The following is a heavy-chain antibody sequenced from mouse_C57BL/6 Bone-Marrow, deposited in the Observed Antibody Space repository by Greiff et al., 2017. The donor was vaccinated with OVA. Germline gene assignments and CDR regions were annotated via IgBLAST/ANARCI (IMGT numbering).Heavy chain of an antibody. D-gene: IGHD1-1*01. J-gene: IGHJ2*01. CDR2: IDPENGDT. Sequence: EVQGVESGAELVRPGASVKLSCTASGFNIKDDYMHWVKQRPEQGLEWIGWIDPENGDTEYASKFQGKATITADTSSNTAYLQLSSLTSEDTAVYYCTTPNGSPDYWGQGTTLTVSS. V-gene: IGHV14-4*01. CDR3: TTPNGSPDY. CDR1: GFNIKDDY.